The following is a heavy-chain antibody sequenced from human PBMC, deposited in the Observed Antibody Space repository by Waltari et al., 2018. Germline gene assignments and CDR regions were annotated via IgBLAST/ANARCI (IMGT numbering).Heavy chain of an antibody. D-gene: IGHD4-17*01. CDR2: VWTAGST. V-gene: IGHV3-66*01. J-gene: IGHJ4*02. Sequence: EVQVVESGGGLVQPGESLRLSCSASGFTVNSHYMSWVRQAPGKGLEWLSVVWTAGSTSSADSVRDRFSVSRDNSKNMVYLQMNSLRAEDTAVYYCVRDAYGVNSYWGQGTLVIVSS. CDR1: GFTVNSHY. CDR3: VRDAYGVNSY.